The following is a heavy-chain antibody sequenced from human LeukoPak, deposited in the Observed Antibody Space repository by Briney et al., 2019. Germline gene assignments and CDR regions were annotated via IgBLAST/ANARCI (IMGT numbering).Heavy chain of an antibody. CDR3: ARGRVEYLK. Sequence: GGSLRLSCAASGFTFSSYWMNWARQAPGKRLEWVSSISSSSSYIYYADSVKGRFTISRDNAKNSLYLQMNSLRAEDTAVYYCARGRVEYLKWGQGTLVTVSS. D-gene: IGHD2-2*01. CDR2: ISSSSSYI. CDR1: GFTFSSYW. V-gene: IGHV3-21*01. J-gene: IGHJ4*02.